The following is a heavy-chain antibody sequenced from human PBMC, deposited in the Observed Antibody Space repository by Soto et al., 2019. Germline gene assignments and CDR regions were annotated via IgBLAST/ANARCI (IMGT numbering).Heavy chain of an antibody. CDR1: GGPFSSYA. Sequence: SFKVSCTASGGPFSSYAISWVRQAPGQGLAWMGGIIPIFGTANYAQKFQGRVTITADESTSTAYMELSSLRSEDTAVYYCATWSQIPEDGFAPWGQGNLVTVAS. J-gene: IGHJ5*02. CDR3: ATWSQIPEDGFAP. CDR2: IIPIFGTA. V-gene: IGHV1-69*01. D-gene: IGHD2-8*01.